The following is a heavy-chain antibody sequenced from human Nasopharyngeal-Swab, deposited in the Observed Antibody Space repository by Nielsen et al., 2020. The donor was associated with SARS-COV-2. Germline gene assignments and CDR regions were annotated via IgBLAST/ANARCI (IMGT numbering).Heavy chain of an antibody. CDR3: AKDVHADYGGIDY. V-gene: IGHV3-30*18. D-gene: IGHD4/OR15-4a*01. Sequence: GESLKISCAASGFTFSNSGMDWVRQAPGKGLEWVAVISYDGSNEYYGDSVKGRFTISRDNSKNTLYLQMYSLRVDDTAVYYCAKDVHADYGGIDYWGQGILVTVSS. J-gene: IGHJ4*02. CDR2: ISYDGSNE. CDR1: GFTFSNSG.